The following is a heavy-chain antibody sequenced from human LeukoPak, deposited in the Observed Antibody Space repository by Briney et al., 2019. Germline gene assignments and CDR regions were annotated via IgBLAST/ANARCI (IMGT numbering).Heavy chain of an antibody. V-gene: IGHV4-59*01. CDR1: GGSISSYY. CDR3: ARAKQLDY. Sequence: SETLSLTCTVSGGSISSYYWSWIRQPPGKGLEWVGYIYYSGSTNYNPSLKSRVTISVDASKNQFSLKLSSVTAADTAVYYCARAKQLDYWGQGTLVTVSS. D-gene: IGHD1-1*01. J-gene: IGHJ4*02. CDR2: IYYSGST.